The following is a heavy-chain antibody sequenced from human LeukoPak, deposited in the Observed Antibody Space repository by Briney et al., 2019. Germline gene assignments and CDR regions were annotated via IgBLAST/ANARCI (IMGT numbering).Heavy chain of an antibody. D-gene: IGHD2-15*01. Sequence: GGSLRLSCAASGFTFSSYSMNWVRQAPGKGLEWVSSISSSSSYIYYADSVKGRFTISRDNAKNSLYLQMNSLRAEDTAVYYCARDSMGYSDWFDPWGQGTLVTVSS. CDR3: ARDSMGYSDWFDP. CDR1: GFTFSSYS. CDR2: ISSSSSYI. J-gene: IGHJ5*02. V-gene: IGHV3-21*01.